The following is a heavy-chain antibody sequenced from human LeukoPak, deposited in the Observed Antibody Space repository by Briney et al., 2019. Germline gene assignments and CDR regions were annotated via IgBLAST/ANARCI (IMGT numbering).Heavy chain of an antibody. CDR2: IRYDGSNK. J-gene: IGHJ4*02. D-gene: IGHD4-17*01. CDR1: GFTFSSYG. CDR3: VYSGDYEKGY. V-gene: IGHV3-30*02. Sequence: GGSLRLSCAASGFTFSSYGMHWVRQAPGKGLEWVAFIRYDGSNKHYADSVKGRFTISRDNSKNSLYLQMNSLRAEDTAVYYCVYSGDYEKGYWGQGTLVTVSS.